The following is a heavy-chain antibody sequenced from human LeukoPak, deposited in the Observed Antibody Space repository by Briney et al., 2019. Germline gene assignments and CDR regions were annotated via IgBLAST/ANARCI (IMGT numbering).Heavy chain of an antibody. J-gene: IGHJ3*02. CDR3: ARPKYYYDSSGSRAFDI. CDR2: INTNTGNP. D-gene: IGHD3-22*01. CDR1: GYTFTSYA. V-gene: IGHV7-4-1*02. Sequence: ASVKVSCKASGYTFTSYAMNWVRQAPGQGLEWMGWINTNTGNPTYAQGFTGRFVFSLDTSVSTAYLQISSLKAEDTAVYYCARPKYYYDSSGSRAFDIWGQGTMVTVSS.